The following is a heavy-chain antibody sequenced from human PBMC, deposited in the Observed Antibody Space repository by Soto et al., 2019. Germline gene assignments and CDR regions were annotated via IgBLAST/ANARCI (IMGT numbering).Heavy chain of an antibody. CDR1: GFTFSSYG. V-gene: IGHV3-33*01. J-gene: IGHJ6*02. CDR2: IWYDGSNK. D-gene: IGHD1-26*01. Sequence: GGSRRLSCAASGFTFSSYGMHWVRQAPGKGLEWVAVIWYDGSNKYYADSVKGRFTISRDNSKNTLYLQMNSLRAEDTAVYYCARDSTRWGYYYYGMDVWGQGTTVTVSS. CDR3: ARDSTRWGYYYYGMDV.